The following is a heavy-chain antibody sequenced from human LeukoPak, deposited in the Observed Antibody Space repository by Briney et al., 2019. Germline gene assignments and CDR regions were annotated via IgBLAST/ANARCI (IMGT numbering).Heavy chain of an antibody. CDR1: GGSISSHY. CDR2: IYYSGST. D-gene: IGHD3-10*01. Sequence: PSETLSLTRTVSGGSISSHYWSWLRQPPAKGLEGIGYIYYSGSTNYNPSLKSRVTISVDTSKNQYSLKLGSVTAADTAVYYCARDRTGHDAFDIWGQGTMVTVSS. J-gene: IGHJ3*02. CDR3: ARDRTGHDAFDI. V-gene: IGHV4-59*11.